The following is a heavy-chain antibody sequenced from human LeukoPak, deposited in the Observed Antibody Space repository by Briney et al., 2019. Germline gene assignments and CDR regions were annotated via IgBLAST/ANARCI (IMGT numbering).Heavy chain of an antibody. D-gene: IGHD2-15*01. J-gene: IGHJ5*02. CDR2: ISGSGGGT. V-gene: IGHV3-23*01. CDR3: AKGLASRDCSGGSCYGWFDP. Sequence: GGSLRLSCAASGFTFSSYAMSWVRQAPGKGLEWVSAISGSGGGTYYADSVKGRFTISRDNSKNTLYLQMNSLRAEDTAVYYCAKGLASRDCSGGSCYGWFDPWGQGTLVTVSS. CDR1: GFTFSSYA.